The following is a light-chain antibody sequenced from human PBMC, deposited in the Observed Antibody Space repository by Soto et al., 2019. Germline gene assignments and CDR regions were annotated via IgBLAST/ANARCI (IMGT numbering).Light chain of an antibody. Sequence: DIQITQAPSTGSASVGDRVSINCRASQSISAWLALYQQKPGKAPRLLIYKASTLEIGVPSRFSGSGSGTEFTLTISSLQPDDVATYYCQQYNDYSWTFGQGTKVDIK. CDR1: QSISAW. J-gene: IGKJ1*01. CDR2: KAS. V-gene: IGKV1-5*03. CDR3: QQYNDYSWT.